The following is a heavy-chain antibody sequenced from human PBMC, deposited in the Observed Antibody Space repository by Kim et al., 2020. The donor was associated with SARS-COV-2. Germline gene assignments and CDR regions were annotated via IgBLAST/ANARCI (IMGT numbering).Heavy chain of an antibody. V-gene: IGHV1-18*01. CDR3: ARDQAAPTYSYGSGSYYPPFDF. J-gene: IGHJ4*02. CDR1: DYTLSNYG. Sequence: ASVKVSCKAADYTLSNYGISWVRQAPGRGLEWMGWISFHNGNTHYAQKLQGRVTMIADTSTSTAYMELRSLRSDDTAVYYCARDQAAPTYSYGSGSYYPPFDFWGQGTLVTVFS. CDR2: ISFHNGNT. D-gene: IGHD3-10*01.